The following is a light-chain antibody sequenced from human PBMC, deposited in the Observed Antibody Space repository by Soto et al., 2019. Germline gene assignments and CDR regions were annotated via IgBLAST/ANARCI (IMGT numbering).Light chain of an antibody. CDR1: ALPKKF. J-gene: IGLJ2*01. Sequence: SYELTQPPSVSVSPGQTARITCSGAALPKKFAYWFQQKSGQAPVLVIYEDNKRPSGIPEKFSGSFSGTMATLTITGAHVDDEADYYCYSTDISGIHRVFGAGTKLTVL. CDR3: YSTDISGIHRV. CDR2: EDN. V-gene: IGLV3-10*01.